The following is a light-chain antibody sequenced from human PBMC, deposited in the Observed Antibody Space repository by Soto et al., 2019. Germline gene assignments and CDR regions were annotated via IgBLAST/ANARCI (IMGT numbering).Light chain of an antibody. CDR2: DVS. Sequence: QSALTQPASVSGSPGQSITISCTGTSSDVGGYNFVSWYQQHPGKAPKLMIYDVSNRPSGVSNRFSGSKSGNTASLTISGLQAEDETDYYCSSYTSNFTYVVFGGGTKLTVL. V-gene: IGLV2-14*01. J-gene: IGLJ2*01. CDR3: SSYTSNFTYVV. CDR1: SSDVGGYNF.